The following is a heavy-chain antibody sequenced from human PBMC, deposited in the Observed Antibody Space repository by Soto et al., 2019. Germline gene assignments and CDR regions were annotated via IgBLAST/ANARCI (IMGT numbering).Heavy chain of an antibody. J-gene: IGHJ3*02. V-gene: IGHV1-69*06. CDR2: IIPIFGTA. Sequence: ASVKVSCKASGGTFSSYAISWGRQAPGQGLEWMGGIIPIFGTANYAQKFQGRVTITADKSTSTAYMELSSLRSEDTAVYYCARDITSASPPSDAFDIWGQGTMVTVSS. CDR3: ARDITSASPPSDAFDI. CDR1: GGTFSSYA.